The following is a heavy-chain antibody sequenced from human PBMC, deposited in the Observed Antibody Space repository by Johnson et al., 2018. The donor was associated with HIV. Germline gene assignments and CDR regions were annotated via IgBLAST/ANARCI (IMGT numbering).Heavy chain of an antibody. CDR2: ISYDGSNK. J-gene: IGHJ3*02. D-gene: IGHD3-10*01. CDR1: GFTFSSYA. CDR3: AKQYYGSGGSVHAFDI. V-gene: IGHV3-30*04. Sequence: QVQLVESGGGVVQPGRALRLSCAASGFTFSSYAMHWDRQAPGKGLEWVAVISYDGSNKYYADSVKGRFTISRDNSKNTVYLQMNSLRAEDTAVYYCAKQYYGSGGSVHAFDIWGQGTMVTVSS.